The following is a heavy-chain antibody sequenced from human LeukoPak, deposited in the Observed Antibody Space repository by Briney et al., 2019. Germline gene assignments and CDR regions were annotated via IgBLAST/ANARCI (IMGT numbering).Heavy chain of an antibody. CDR2: IYYSGST. Sequence: SETLSLTCTVSGGSISSSSYYWGWIRQPPGKGLEWIGSIYYSGSTYYNPSLKSRVTISVDTSKNQFSLKLSSVTAADTAVYYCARRRKGRYFDWLLSMYYFDYWGQGTLVTVSS. CDR3: ARRRKGRYFDWLLSMYYFDY. D-gene: IGHD3-9*01. V-gene: IGHV4-39*01. J-gene: IGHJ4*02. CDR1: GGSISSSSYY.